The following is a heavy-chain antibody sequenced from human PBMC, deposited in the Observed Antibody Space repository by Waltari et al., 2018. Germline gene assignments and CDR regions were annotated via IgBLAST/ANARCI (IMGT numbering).Heavy chain of an antibody. Sequence: QVQLVKSGAEVKKPGASVKVSCKASGSTFTGYYMHWVRQAPGQGLEWMGRINPNSGDTNYAQKFQGRVTMTRDTSISTAYMELSRLRSDDTAVYYCARMYGDWLYYFDYWGQGTLVTVSS. CDR2: INPNSGDT. V-gene: IGHV1-2*06. D-gene: IGHD4-17*01. J-gene: IGHJ4*02. CDR1: GSTFTGYY. CDR3: ARMYGDWLYYFDY.